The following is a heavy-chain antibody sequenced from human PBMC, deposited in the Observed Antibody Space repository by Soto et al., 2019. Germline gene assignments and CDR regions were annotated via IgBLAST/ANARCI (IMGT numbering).Heavy chain of an antibody. Sequence: GGSLRLSCAASGFTFRSYGMRWVRQAPGKGLEGVAVISYDGGNKYYADSVKGRFTISRDNSKNTLYLQMNSLRAEDTAVYYCAKDVAYSSGWAPGYWGQGTLVTVSS. D-gene: IGHD6-19*01. CDR3: AKDVAYSSGWAPGY. J-gene: IGHJ4*02. CDR1: GFTFRSYG. CDR2: ISYDGGNK. V-gene: IGHV3-30*18.